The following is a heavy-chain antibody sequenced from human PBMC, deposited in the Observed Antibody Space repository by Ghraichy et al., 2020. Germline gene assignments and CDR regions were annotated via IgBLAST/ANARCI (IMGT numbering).Heavy chain of an antibody. CDR3: ARSGQLRFLEWLPYYYYGMDV. CDR2: INHSGST. J-gene: IGHJ6*02. V-gene: IGHV4-34*01. Sequence: SETLSLTCAVYGGSFSGYYWSWIRQPPGKGLEWIGEINHSGSTNYNPSLKSRVTISVDTSKNQFSLKLSSVTAADTAVYYCARSGQLRFLEWLPYYYYGMDVWGQGTTVTVSS. CDR1: GGSFSGYY. D-gene: IGHD3-3*01.